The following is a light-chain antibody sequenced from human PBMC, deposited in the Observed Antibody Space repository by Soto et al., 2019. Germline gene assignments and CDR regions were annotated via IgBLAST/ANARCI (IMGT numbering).Light chain of an antibody. CDR1: QSVSSGF. CDR3: QQYDSSPRT. Sequence: EIVLTQSPGTLSLSPGERATLSCRASQSVSSGFLVWYQQKPGQAPRLLIYGASSRATGIPDRFSGSGSGTDFTLTISRLESEDFAVYYCQQYDSSPRTFGQGTKVEIK. V-gene: IGKV3-20*01. J-gene: IGKJ1*01. CDR2: GAS.